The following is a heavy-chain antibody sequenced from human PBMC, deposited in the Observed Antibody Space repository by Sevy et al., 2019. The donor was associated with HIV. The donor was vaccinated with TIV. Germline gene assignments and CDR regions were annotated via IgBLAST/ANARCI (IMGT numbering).Heavy chain of an antibody. D-gene: IGHD2-8*01. CDR3: AREGCTKPHDY. CDR1: GFTFSKYS. V-gene: IGHV3-23*01. J-gene: IGHJ4*02. Sequence: GGSLRLSCAASGFTFSKYSMGWVRQAPGKGLEWVSTFAFGCGRINYADSVKGRFTISRDDSKNTLYLQMNSLRAEDTAVYYCAREGCTKPHDYWGQRTLVTVSS. CDR2: FAFGCGRI.